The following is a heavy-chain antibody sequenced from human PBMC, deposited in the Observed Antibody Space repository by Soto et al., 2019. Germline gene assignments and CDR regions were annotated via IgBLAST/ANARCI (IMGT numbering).Heavy chain of an antibody. J-gene: IGHJ4*02. CDR1: GGTFSSYA. D-gene: IGHD2-21*02. V-gene: IGHV1-69*01. CDR3: AMGLLGCGGDCYSGEDY. Sequence: QVQLVQSGAEVKKPGSSVKISCKASGGTFSSYAISWVRQAPGQGLEWMGGIIPIFGTANYAQKFQGRVTITADESTSTAYMELRSLRSEDTAVYYCAMGLLGCGGDCYSGEDYWGQGTLVTVSS. CDR2: IIPIFGTA.